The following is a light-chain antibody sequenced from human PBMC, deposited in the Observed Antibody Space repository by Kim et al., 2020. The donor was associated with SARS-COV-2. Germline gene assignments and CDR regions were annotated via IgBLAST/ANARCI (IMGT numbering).Light chain of an antibody. V-gene: IGKV3-15*01. Sequence: VSPGERATLSCRASQSVSSNLAWYQQKPGQAPRLLIYGASTRATGIPARFSGSGSGTEFTLTISSLQSKDFAVYYCQQYNNWPLTFGGGTKVDIK. CDR1: QSVSSN. CDR3: QQYNNWPLT. J-gene: IGKJ4*01. CDR2: GAS.